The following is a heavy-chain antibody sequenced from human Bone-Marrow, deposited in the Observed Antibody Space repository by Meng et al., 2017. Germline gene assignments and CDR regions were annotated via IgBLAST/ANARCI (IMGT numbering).Heavy chain of an antibody. J-gene: IGHJ4*02. CDR1: GFTFSSYS. Sequence: GSLRLSCAASGFTFSSYSMNWVRQAPGKGLEWIGSFYHTGTTYSNPSLKSRLSISVDTSKNQVSLGLTSMTAANTAVYYCVTSESSTVLGQDWGQGALVTVSS. CDR2: FYHTGTT. D-gene: IGHD4-17*01. V-gene: IGHV4-38-2*01. CDR3: VTSESSTVLGQD.